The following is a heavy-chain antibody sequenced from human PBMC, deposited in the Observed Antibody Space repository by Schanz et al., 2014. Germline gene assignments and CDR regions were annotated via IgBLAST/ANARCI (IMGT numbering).Heavy chain of an antibody. CDR3: ARGGANREFYTVMDV. Sequence: VQLVESGGDLVQPGGSLRLSCAGSGVDLSGNALHWVRQAPGKGLEWVSSIGILGDTYYGDSVKGRFTISRDSLHMNDVIGVDTVVYYCARGGANREFYTVMDVWGRGTTVTVS. D-gene: IGHD3-10*01. J-gene: IGHJ6*02. CDR1: GVDLSGNA. V-gene: IGHV3-13*01. CDR2: IGILGDT.